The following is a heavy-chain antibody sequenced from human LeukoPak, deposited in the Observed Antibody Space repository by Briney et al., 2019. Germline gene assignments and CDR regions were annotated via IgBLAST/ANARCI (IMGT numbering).Heavy chain of an antibody. Sequence: GGSLRLSCATSGFTFSSYAMSWVRQPPGKGLEWVSAISAGGSATFYADSVKGRFTISRDTSKNTLYLHMNSLRADDTAAYYCAKRRGGSYFDAFDVWGQGTMVTVSS. D-gene: IGHD1-26*01. CDR1: GFTFSSYA. V-gene: IGHV3-23*01. CDR3: AKRRGGSYFDAFDV. CDR2: ISAGGSAT. J-gene: IGHJ3*01.